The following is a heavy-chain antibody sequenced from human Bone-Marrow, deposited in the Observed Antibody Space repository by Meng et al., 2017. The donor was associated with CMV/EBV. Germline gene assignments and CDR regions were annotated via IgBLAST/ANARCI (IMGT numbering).Heavy chain of an antibody. J-gene: IGHJ6*02. V-gene: IGHV1-24*01. Sequence: ASVKVSCKVSGYTLTELSMHWVRQAPGKGLEWMGGFDPEDGETIYAQKFQGRVTMTEDTSTDTAYMELSSLRSEDTAVYYCATGLSIPTYYYYGMDVWGQGTTVTVSS. CDR1: GYTLTELS. CDR2: FDPEDGET. D-gene: IGHD2-21*01. CDR3: ATGLSIPTYYYYGMDV.